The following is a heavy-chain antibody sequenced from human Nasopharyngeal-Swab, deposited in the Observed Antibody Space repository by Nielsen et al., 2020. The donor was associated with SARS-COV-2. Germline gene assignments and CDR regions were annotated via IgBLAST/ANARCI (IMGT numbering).Heavy chain of an antibody. CDR3: APMGATMDKHAFDI. J-gene: IGHJ3*02. CDR2: IYWDDDK. Sequence: GPTLVKPTQTLTLTCTFSGFSLSTSGVGVGWIRQPPGKALEWLALIYWDDDKRYSPSLKSRLTITKDTSKNQVVLTMTNMDPVDTATYYCAPMGATMDKHAFDIWGQGTMVTVSS. CDR1: GFSLSTSGVG. D-gene: IGHD1-26*01. V-gene: IGHV2-5*02.